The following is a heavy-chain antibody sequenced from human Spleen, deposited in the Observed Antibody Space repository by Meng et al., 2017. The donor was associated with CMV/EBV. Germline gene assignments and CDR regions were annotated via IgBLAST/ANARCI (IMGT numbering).Heavy chain of an antibody. CDR2: IYPGDSDT. CDR3: ARRQYSSSPVDAFDI. V-gene: IGHV5-51*01. Sequence: GESLKISCKGSGYSFTSYWIGWVRQMPGKGLEWMGIIYPGDSDTRYSPSFQGQVTTSADKSISTAYLQWSSLKASDTAMYYCARRQYSSSPVDAFDIWGQGTMVTVSS. CDR1: GYSFTSYW. D-gene: IGHD6-6*01. J-gene: IGHJ3*02.